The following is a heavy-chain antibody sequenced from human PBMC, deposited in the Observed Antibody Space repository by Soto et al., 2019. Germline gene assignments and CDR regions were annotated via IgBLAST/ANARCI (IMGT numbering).Heavy chain of an antibody. J-gene: IGHJ6*02. Sequence: GGSLRLSCAASGFTFSSYAMHWVRQAPGKGLEWVAVISYDGSNKYYADSVKGRFTISRDNSKNTLYLQMNSLRAEDTAVYYCARDRGEYSSSSGEVDYYYYNGMDVWGQGTTVTVSS. CDR1: GFTFSSYA. D-gene: IGHD6-6*01. CDR3: ARDRGEYSSSSGEVDYYYYNGMDV. V-gene: IGHV3-30-3*01. CDR2: ISYDGSNK.